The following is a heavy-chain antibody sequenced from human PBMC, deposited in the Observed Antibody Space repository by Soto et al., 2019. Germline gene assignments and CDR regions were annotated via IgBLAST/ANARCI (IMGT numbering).Heavy chain of an antibody. CDR3: ASGIRLVRALWGFHP. J-gene: IGHJ5*02. V-gene: IGHV4-30-4*01. CDR2: IYYSGAT. D-gene: IGHD3-10*01. CDR1: GGSISSGDHY. Sequence: QVQLQESGPGLVRPSATLSLTCTVSGGSISSGDHYWTWIRQTPGKVLEWIGHIYYSGATYYNPSLKSRRIMSVDTSKNQFSLSLTSVTAADTAVYYCASGIRLVRALWGFHPWGQGTLVTVSS.